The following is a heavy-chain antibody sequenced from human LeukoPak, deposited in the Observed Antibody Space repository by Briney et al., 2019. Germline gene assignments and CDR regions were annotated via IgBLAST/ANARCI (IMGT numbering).Heavy chain of an antibody. CDR2: INWNGGST. J-gene: IGHJ4*02. D-gene: IGHD6-25*01. CDR1: GFTFDDYG. Sequence: GGSLRLSCAASGFTFDDYGMSWVRQAPGKGLEWVYGINWNGGSTGYADSVKGRFTISRDNAKNSLYLQMNSLRAEDTALYYCARASGPAGPYYFDYWGQGTLVTVSS. CDR3: ARASGPAGPYYFDY. V-gene: IGHV3-20*04.